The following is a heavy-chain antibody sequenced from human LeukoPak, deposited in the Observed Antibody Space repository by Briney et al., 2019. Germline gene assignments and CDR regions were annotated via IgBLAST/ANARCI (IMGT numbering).Heavy chain of an antibody. CDR2: ISGGGGST. Sequence: PGGCLRLSWAAAGLTFSSYAMSWVRQAGGGGMGWVTAISGGGGSTYYADSVKDRFPISIDNYKNALNLQMNSLRAEDTAVYYCAKDLVPYYYDSSGGNAWYYFDYWGQGTLVTVSS. CDR3: AKDLVPYYYDSSGGNAWYYFDY. D-gene: IGHD3-22*01. V-gene: IGHV3-23*01. CDR1: GLTFSSYA. J-gene: IGHJ4*02.